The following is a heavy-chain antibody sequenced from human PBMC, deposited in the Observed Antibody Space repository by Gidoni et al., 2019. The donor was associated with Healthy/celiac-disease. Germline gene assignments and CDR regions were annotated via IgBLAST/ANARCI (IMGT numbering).Heavy chain of an antibody. CDR2: IIPIFGTA. J-gene: IGHJ5*02. Sequence: QVQLVQSGAEVKKPGSSVKVSCKASGGTFSSYAISWVRQAPGQGLEWMGGIIPIFGTANYAQKFQGRVTITADKSTSTAYMELSSLRSEDTAVYYCARARGDYYGSGSAWFDPWGQGTLVTVSS. CDR1: GGTFSSYA. CDR3: ARARGDYYGSGSAWFDP. D-gene: IGHD3-10*01. V-gene: IGHV1-69*06.